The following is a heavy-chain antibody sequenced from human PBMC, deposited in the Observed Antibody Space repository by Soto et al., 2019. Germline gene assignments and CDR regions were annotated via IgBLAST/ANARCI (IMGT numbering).Heavy chain of an antibody. D-gene: IGHD1-26*01. CDR3: GLTARFTGSY. J-gene: IGHJ4*02. CDR1: GFTFSTYA. CDR2: INTNGDTA. Sequence: EVQLLESGGDLVQPGGSLRLSCAASGFTFSTYAMSWVRQAPGKGLDWVSTINTNGDTAYYSASVKGRFTISRDNSKDPLFLQMNSLRAEDTALYFCGLTARFTGSYWGQGTLVTVSS. V-gene: IGHV3-23*01.